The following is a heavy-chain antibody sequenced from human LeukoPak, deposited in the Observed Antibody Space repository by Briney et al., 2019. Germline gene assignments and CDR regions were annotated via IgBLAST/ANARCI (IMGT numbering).Heavy chain of an antibody. J-gene: IGHJ4*02. CDR2: INPSGGST. CDR1: GYTFTSYY. CDR3: ARAPDLWTDY. D-gene: IGHD1-1*01. V-gene: IGHV1-46*01. Sequence: GASVKVSCKASGYTFTSYYIHWVRQAPGQGLEWIGIINPSGGSTTYAQKFQGRVTLTRDTSTSTVYMELSSLRSEDTAMYYCARAPDLWTDYWGQGTLVTVPS.